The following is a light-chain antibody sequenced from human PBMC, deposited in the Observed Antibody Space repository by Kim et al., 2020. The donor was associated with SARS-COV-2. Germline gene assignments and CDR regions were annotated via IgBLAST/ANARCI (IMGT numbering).Light chain of an antibody. J-gene: IGLJ2*01. CDR2: DVT. CDR1: SSDVGNYDD. V-gene: IGLV2-11*01. Sequence: QSALTQPRSVSGSPGQSVTISCSGTSSDVGNYDDVSWYQQHPGKAPKLMIYDVTKRPSGVPDRFSGSKSGNTASLTISGLQAEDEADYYCCSYAGNFIATVLFGGGTQLTVL. CDR3: CSYAGNFIATVL.